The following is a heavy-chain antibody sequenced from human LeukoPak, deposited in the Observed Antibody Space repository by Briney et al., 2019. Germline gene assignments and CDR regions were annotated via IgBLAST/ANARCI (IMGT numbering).Heavy chain of an antibody. Sequence: PGGSLRLSCAASGFTFSSYSMNWVRQAPGKGLEWVSSISSSSSYIYYADSVKGRFTISRDNAKNSLYLQMNSLRAEDTAVYYCARARGDQPLLIGLVEYGMDVWGQGTTVTVSS. J-gene: IGHJ6*02. CDR3: ARARGDQPLLIGLVEYGMDV. V-gene: IGHV3-21*01. CDR1: GFTFSSYS. D-gene: IGHD2-2*01. CDR2: ISSSSSYI.